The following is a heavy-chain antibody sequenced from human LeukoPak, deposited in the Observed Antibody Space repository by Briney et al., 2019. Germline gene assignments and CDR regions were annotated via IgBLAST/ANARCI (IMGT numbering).Heavy chain of an antibody. V-gene: IGHV4-59*01. D-gene: IGHD3-22*01. CDR1: GGSISSNY. J-gene: IGHJ4*02. CDR3: ARSFSPNYYDLLDY. CDR2: IYYSGST. Sequence: SETLSLTCNVSGGSISSNYWSWIRQPPGKGLEWIGYIYYSGSTNYNPSLKSRVTISLDTSKNQFSLKLNSVTAADTAMYYCARSFSPNYYDLLDYWGQGTLVTVSS.